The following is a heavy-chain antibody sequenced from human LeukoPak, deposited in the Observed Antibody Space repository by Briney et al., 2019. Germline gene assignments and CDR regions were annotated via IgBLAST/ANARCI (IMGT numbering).Heavy chain of an antibody. V-gene: IGHV1-69*01. Sequence: SVKVSCQACGGTFIRYASSGVRQAPGQGREGVGVSFPIFGTAIYAQKVQGRLTINADEPTNTAYMEQSSLRSEDTAVYYCARGRFGELPVGQYYFDYWGQGTLVTVSS. CDR2: SFPIFGTA. J-gene: IGHJ4*02. D-gene: IGHD3-10*01. CDR1: GGTFIRYA. CDR3: ARGRFGELPVGQYYFDY.